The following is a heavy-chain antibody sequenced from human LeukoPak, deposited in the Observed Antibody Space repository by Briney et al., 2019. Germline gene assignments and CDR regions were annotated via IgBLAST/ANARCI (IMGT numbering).Heavy chain of an antibody. CDR2: IHPGDSDI. CDR3: ARRVSIIRGVTWTYWFDP. V-gene: IGHV5-51*01. J-gene: IGHJ5*02. Sequence: PGRSLRLSCTGSGYTFSNYYIAWVRQTPGRGLEWMGLIHPGDSDIRYNPSFQGRITISADRSVTTAYLQWSSLQSSDSSMYYCARRVSIIRGVTWTYWFDPWGQGTQVIVSS. CDR1: GYTFSNYY. D-gene: IGHD3-10*01.